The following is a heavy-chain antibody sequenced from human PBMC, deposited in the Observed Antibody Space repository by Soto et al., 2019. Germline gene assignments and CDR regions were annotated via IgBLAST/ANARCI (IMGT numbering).Heavy chain of an antibody. V-gene: IGHV4-4*02. CDR1: GGSISSSNW. CDR3: ARAGRGYCSGGSCYSGLLGMDF. D-gene: IGHD2-15*01. J-gene: IGHJ6*02. CDR2: IYHSGST. Sequence: SETLSLTCAVSGGSISSSNWWSWVRQPPGKGLEWIGEIYHSGSTNYNPSLKSRVTISVDKSKNQFSLKLSSVTAPDTAVYYCARAGRGYCSGGSCYSGLLGMDFWGQGTTVTVSS.